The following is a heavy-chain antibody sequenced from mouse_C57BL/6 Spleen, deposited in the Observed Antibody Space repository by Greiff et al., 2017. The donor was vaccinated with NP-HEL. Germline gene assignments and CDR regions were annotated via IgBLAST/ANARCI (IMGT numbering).Heavy chain of an antibody. V-gene: IGHV1-54*01. CDR1: GYAFTNYL. J-gene: IGHJ3*01. CDR3: ARGDYGNSWFAY. CDR2: INPGSGGT. Sequence: QVQLQQSGAELVRPGTSVKVSCKASGYAFTNYLIEWVKQRPGQGLEWIGVINPGSGGTNYNEKFKGKATLTADKSSSTAYMQLSSLTSEDSAVYFCARGDYGNSWFAYWGQGTLVTVSA. D-gene: IGHD2-1*01.